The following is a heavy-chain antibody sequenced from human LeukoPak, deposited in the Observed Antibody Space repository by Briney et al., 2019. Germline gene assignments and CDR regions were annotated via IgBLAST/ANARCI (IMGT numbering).Heavy chain of an antibody. D-gene: IGHD6-25*01. J-gene: IGHJ4*02. Sequence: GGSLRLSCAASGFTFSSYAMHWVRQAPGKGLEWVAVISYDGSNKYYADSVKGRFTISRDNSKNTLYLQMNSLRAEDTAVYYCAREVGAATGGYFDYWGQGTLVTVSS. CDR2: ISYDGSNK. V-gene: IGHV3-30-3*01. CDR1: GFTFSSYA. CDR3: AREVGAATGGYFDY.